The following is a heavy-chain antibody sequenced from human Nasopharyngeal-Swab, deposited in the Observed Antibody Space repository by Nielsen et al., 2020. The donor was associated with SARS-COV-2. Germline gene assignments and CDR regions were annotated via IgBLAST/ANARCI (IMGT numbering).Heavy chain of an antibody. CDR2: INWNSGSP. V-gene: IGHV3-9*01. D-gene: IGHD6-13*01. J-gene: IGHJ4*02. CDR3: AKDGSSSPTY. Sequence: SLKISCTASGFTFDHHAMNWVRQAPGKGLERVSGINWNSGSPGYADSVKGRFTISRDNAKNTLYLQMNSLRAEDTAVYYCAKDGSSSPTYWGQGTLVTVSS. CDR1: GFTFDHHA.